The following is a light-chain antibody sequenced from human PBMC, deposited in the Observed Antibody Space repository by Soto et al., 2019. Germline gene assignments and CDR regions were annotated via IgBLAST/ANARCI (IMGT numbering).Light chain of an antibody. CDR1: QSVSSSY. CDR3: QQYGSSPWT. CDR2: GAS. Sequence: EIVLTQSPVTLSLSPGERATLSCSSSQSVSSSYLAWYQQKPGQAPRLLIYGASSRATGIPDRFSGSGSGTDFTLTISRLEPEDFAVYYCQQYGSSPWTFGQGTKVDIK. J-gene: IGKJ1*01. V-gene: IGKV3-20*01.